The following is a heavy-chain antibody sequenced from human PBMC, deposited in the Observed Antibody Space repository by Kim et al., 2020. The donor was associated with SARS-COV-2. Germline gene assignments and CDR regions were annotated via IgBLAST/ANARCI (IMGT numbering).Heavy chain of an antibody. CDR2: GET. V-gene: IGHV1-24*01. D-gene: IGHD4-4*01. Sequence: GETIYEQKFQGRVTMTEDTSTDTAYMELSSLRSEDTAVYYCATDLTIGWDWGQGTLVTVSS. J-gene: IGHJ4*02. CDR3: ATDLTIGWD.